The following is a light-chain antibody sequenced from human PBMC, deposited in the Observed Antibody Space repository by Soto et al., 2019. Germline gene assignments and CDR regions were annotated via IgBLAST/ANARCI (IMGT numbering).Light chain of an antibody. Sequence: DIQMTQSPSSLSASVGXXVXITCRASXSISSYLNWYQQKPGKAPKLLIYAASSLHSGVPSRFSGSGSGTDFTLTISSLQPEDFATYYCQQSYSTPPETFGQGTKLEIK. V-gene: IGKV1-39*01. J-gene: IGKJ2*01. CDR3: QQSYSTPPET. CDR2: AAS. CDR1: XSISSY.